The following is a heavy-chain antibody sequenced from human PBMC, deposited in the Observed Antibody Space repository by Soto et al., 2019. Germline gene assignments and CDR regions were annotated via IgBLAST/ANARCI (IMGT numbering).Heavy chain of an antibody. CDR3: TTGVDGYNPFDY. CDR1: GFSFSDAW. J-gene: IGHJ4*02. V-gene: IGHV3-15*07. Sequence: EAQLVESGGGLVEPGGSLRVSCAASGFSFSDAWMIWVRQAPGKGQEWVGRIKSKAHGETADYAAPVKGRFTISRDDSKNTVYLQMNSLKIEDTAVYYCTTGVDGYNPFDYWGQGTLVTVSS. CDR2: IKSKAHGETA. D-gene: IGHD5-12*01.